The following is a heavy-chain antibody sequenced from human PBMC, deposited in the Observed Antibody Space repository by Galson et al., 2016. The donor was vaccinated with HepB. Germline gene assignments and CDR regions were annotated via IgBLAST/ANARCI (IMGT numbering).Heavy chain of an antibody. CDR1: EFPFSAYW. CDR3: AREETWEEKYYGLDV. CDR2: ISSDGTTV. Sequence: SLRLSCAASEFPFSAYWMHWVRQVPGRGLVWVSHISSDGTTVNYADFVRGRFTTSRDNAQNTLYLQMDSLRAEDTAVYFCAREETWEEKYYGLDVWGKGTTVTVSS. J-gene: IGHJ6*04. D-gene: IGHD3-16*01. V-gene: IGHV3-74*01.